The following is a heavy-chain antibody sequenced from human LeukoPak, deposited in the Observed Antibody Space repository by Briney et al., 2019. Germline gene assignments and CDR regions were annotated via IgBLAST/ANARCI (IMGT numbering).Heavy chain of an antibody. D-gene: IGHD4-17*01. J-gene: IGHJ4*02. CDR3: AKGSRADYGDYETYFDY. CDR1: GFTFSSYA. V-gene: IGHV3-23*01. Sequence: QAGGSLRLPCAASGFTFSSYAMSWVRQAPGKGLEWVSAISGSGGSTYYADSVKGRFTISRDNSKNTLYLQMNSLRAEDTAVYYCAKGSRADYGDYETYFDYWGQGTLVTVSS. CDR2: ISGSGGST.